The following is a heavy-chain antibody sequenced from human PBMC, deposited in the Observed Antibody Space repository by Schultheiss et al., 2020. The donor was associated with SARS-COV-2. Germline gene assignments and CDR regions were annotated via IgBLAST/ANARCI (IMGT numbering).Heavy chain of an antibody. CDR1: GGSFSGYY. CDR3: ARSYGFWSGYSEPFFDY. J-gene: IGHJ4*02. Sequence: SQTLSLTCAVYGGSFSGYYWSWIRQPPGKGLEWIGEINHSGSTNYNPSLKSRVTISVDKSKNQFSLKLRSVTAADTAVYYCARSYGFWSGYSEPFFDYWGQGTLVTVSS. D-gene: IGHD3-3*01. V-gene: IGHV4-34*01. CDR2: INHSGST.